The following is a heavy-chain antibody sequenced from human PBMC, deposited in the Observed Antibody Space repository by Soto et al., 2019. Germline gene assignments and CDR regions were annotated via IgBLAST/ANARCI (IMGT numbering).Heavy chain of an antibody. CDR1: GYSFTNND. D-gene: IGHD3-16*01. J-gene: IGHJ5*02. CDR2: MNPGSGDT. CDR3: ARMATFGSLNWFDP. V-gene: IGHV1-8*01. Sequence: QVTLVQSGAEVREPGASVKVSCKASGYSFTNNDVSWVGQATGQGLEWMGWMNPGSGDTGYAQKFQGRVTMTRDISIATAYMELSSLRSDDTAIYYCARMATFGSLNWFDPWGQGTLVTVSS.